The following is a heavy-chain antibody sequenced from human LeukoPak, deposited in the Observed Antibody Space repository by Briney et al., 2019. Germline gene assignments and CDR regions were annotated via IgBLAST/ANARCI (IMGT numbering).Heavy chain of an antibody. CDR1: GGSFSGYY. V-gene: IGHV4-34*01. CDR3: ARGYYYGSLF. D-gene: IGHD3-10*01. J-gene: IGHJ4*02. Sequence: PSETLSLTCAVYGGSFSGYYWSWIRQPPGKGLEWIGEINHSGSTNYNPSLKSRVTISVDTSKNQFSLKLSSVTAADTAVYYCARGYYYGSLFWGQGTLVTVSS. CDR2: INHSGST.